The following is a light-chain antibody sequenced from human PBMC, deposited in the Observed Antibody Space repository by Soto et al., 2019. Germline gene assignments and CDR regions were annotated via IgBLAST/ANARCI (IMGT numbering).Light chain of an antibody. Sequence: EIVLTQSPGTLSLSPGERASLSCRASQSVSSSYLAWYQQIPGQAPRLLINDASRRATGIPDRFSGSGSGTEFTLTISSLQPDDFGTYYCQEYNSYWTFGQGTKVDI. J-gene: IGKJ1*01. V-gene: IGKV3-20*01. CDR3: QEYNSYWT. CDR1: QSVSSSY. CDR2: DAS.